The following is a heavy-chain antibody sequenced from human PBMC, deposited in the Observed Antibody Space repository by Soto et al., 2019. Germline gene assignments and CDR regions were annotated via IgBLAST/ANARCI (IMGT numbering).Heavy chain of an antibody. Sequence: QVQLVQSGAEVKKPGSSVKVSCKASGGTFSSYAISWVRQAPGQGLEWMGGIIPIFGTANYAQKFRGRVTITADKSTSTAYMELSSLRSEDTAVYYCARDQGYYDSSGYYWDAFDIWGQGTMVTVSS. CDR3: ARDQGYYDSSGYYWDAFDI. CDR2: IIPIFGTA. V-gene: IGHV1-69*06. J-gene: IGHJ3*02. D-gene: IGHD3-22*01. CDR1: GGTFSSYA.